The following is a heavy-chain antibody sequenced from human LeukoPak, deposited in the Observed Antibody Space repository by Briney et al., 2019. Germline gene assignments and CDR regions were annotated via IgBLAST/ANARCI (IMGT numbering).Heavy chain of an antibody. CDR3: AARRLTVTTEIDY. Sequence: GGSLRLSCAASGFTFSSHSMAWVRQAPGKGLDWVAFIHYDGNNKYYADSVKGRFTISRDNSKNTVYLQMNSLRPEDTAVYYCAARRLTVTTEIDYWGQGTLVTVSS. CDR1: GFTFSSHS. D-gene: IGHD4-17*01. V-gene: IGHV3-30*02. J-gene: IGHJ4*02. CDR2: IHYDGNNK.